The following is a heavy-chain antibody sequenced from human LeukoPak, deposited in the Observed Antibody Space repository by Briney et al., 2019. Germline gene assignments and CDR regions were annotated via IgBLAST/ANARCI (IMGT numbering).Heavy chain of an antibody. J-gene: IGHJ4*02. D-gene: IGHD6-13*01. CDR2: ISGSGGST. CDR1: GFTFSSYA. V-gene: IGHV3-23*01. Sequence: GSLRLSLAASGFTFSSYAMSWVRQAPGKGLEWVSAISGSGGSTYYADSVKGRFTISRDNSKNTLYLQMNSLRAEDTAVYYCAKDEYSSSWTYYFDYWGQGTLVTVSS. CDR3: AKDEYSSSWTYYFDY.